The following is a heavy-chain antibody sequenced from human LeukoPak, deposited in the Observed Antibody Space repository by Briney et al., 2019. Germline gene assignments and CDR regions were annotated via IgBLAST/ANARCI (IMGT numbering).Heavy chain of an antibody. CDR3: ARSGLYYYDSSGSYYFDY. J-gene: IGHJ4*02. CDR2: ISAYNGNT. Sequence: GASVKVSCKASGYTFTSYGISWVRQAPGQGLEWMGWISAYNGNTNYAQKLQGRVTMTTDTSTSTAYMELRSLRSDDTAVYYCARSGLYYYDSSGSYYFDYWGQGALVTVSS. D-gene: IGHD3-22*01. CDR1: GYTFTSYG. V-gene: IGHV1-18*01.